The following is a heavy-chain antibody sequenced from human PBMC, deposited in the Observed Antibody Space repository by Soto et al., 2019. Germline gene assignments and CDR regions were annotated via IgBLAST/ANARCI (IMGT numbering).Heavy chain of an antibody. D-gene: IGHD3-10*01. CDR1: GYTFTSYY. V-gene: IGHV1-46*01. Sequence: QVQLVQSGAEVKKPGASVKVSCKASGYTFTSYYMHWVRQAPGQGLEWMGIINPSGGSTSYAQKFQGRLTMTRETATSKVYMELSSLRSEDTVVYYCAREVGTMVRGNHPDYGMDVWGQGTTVTVSS. CDR2: INPSGGST. J-gene: IGHJ6*02. CDR3: AREVGTMVRGNHPDYGMDV.